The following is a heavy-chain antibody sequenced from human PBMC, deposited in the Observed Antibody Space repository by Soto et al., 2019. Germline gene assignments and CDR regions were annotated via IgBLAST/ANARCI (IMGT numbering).Heavy chain of an antibody. J-gene: IGHJ6*02. Sequence: ESGGGVVQPGRSLRLSCAASGFTFSSYGMHWVRQAPGKGLEWVAVISYDGSNKYYADSVKGRFTISRDNSKNTLYLQMNSLRAEDTAVYYCAKNYGDYSRGYYYGMDVWGQGTTVTVSS. CDR2: ISYDGSNK. CDR3: AKNYGDYSRGYYYGMDV. V-gene: IGHV3-30*18. CDR1: GFTFSSYG. D-gene: IGHD4-17*01.